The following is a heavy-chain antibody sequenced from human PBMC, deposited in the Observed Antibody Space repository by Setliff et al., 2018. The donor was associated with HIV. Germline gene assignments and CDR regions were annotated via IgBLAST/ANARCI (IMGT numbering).Heavy chain of an antibody. CDR3: AKGSQEQWLVPGRLNYFDY. Sequence: GGSLRLSCAASGFSNSALHWVRQAPGKGLEWVSAATGSGANTYYADSVRGRFTISRDSSKNTLYLQMNSLRAEDTAVYYCAKGSQEQWLVPGRLNYFDYWGQGTLVTVSS. D-gene: IGHD6-19*01. V-gene: IGHV3-23*01. CDR2: ATGSGANT. CDR1: GFSNSA. J-gene: IGHJ4*02.